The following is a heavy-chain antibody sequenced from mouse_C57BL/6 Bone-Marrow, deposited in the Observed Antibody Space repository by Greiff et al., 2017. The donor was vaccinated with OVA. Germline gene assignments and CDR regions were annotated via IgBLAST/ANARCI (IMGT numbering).Heavy chain of an antibody. CDR2: ISSGGSYT. J-gene: IGHJ1*03. Sequence: DVKSVESGGDLVKPGGSLKLSCAASGFTFSSYGMSWVRQTPDKRLEWVATISSGGSYTYYPDSVKGRFTISRDNAKNTLYLQMSSLKSEDTAMYYCARQGYYGSSLYWYFDVWGTGTTVTVSS. CDR1: GFTFSSYG. CDR3: ARQGYYGSSLYWYFDV. D-gene: IGHD1-1*01. V-gene: IGHV5-6*02.